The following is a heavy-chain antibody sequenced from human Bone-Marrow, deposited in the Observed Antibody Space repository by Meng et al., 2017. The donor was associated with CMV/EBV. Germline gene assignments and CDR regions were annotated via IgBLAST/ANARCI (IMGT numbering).Heavy chain of an antibody. D-gene: IGHD4-11*01. Sequence: ASVKVSCKASGFTFTTCLMHWVRQAPGQGLEWMGMINPSGGSTAYAQKFQGRVTMTRETSTSTVYMDLSSLRSEDTALYYCARVPTRTTVTTFDFWGQGTLVTVSS. V-gene: IGHV1-46*01. J-gene: IGHJ4*02. CDR1: GFTFTTCL. CDR2: INPSGGST. CDR3: ARVPTRTTVTTFDF.